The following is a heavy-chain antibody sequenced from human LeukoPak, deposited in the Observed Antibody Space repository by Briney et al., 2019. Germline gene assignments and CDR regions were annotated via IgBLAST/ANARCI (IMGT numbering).Heavy chain of an antibody. Sequence: PGGSLRLSCAASGFTFSSYAMHWVRQAPGKGLEWVAVISYDGSNKYYADSVKGRFTISRFNSKNTLYLQMNSLRAEDTAVYYCASTYSNYVDYYYYMDVWGKGTTVTVSS. J-gene: IGHJ6*03. V-gene: IGHV3-30-3*01. CDR2: ISYDGSNK. CDR3: ASTYSNYVDYYYYMDV. CDR1: GFTFSSYA. D-gene: IGHD4-11*01.